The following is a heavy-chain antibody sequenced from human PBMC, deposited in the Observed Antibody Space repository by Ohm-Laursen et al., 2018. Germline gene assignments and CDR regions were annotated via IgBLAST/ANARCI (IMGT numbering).Heavy chain of an antibody. J-gene: IGHJ4*02. Sequence: TLSLTWTVSGGSISNYYWSWIRQPAGKGLEWIGRIYTSGTTNYNPSLKSRVTVSLDTSKNQFSLKLSSVTAADSAVYYCARSQGAYQLLRFDHWGQGTLVTVSS. CDR3: ARSQGAYQLLRFDH. CDR1: GGSISNYY. CDR2: IYTSGTT. D-gene: IGHD2-2*01. V-gene: IGHV4-4*07.